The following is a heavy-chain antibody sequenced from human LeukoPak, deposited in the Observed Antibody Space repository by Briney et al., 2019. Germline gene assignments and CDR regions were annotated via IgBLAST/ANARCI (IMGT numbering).Heavy chain of an antibody. Sequence: PSETLSLTCTVSGGSISGSSYYWGWIRQPPGKGLEWIGSIYYSGSTYYNPSLKSRVTISVDTSKNQFSLKLSSVTAADTAVYYCVRYYDSSGYYFDYWGQGTLVTVSS. V-gene: IGHV4-39*07. CDR3: VRYYDSSGYYFDY. J-gene: IGHJ4*02. D-gene: IGHD3-22*01. CDR2: IYYSGST. CDR1: GGSISGSSYY.